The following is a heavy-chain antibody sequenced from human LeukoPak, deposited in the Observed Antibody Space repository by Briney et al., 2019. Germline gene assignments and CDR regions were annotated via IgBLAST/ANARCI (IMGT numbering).Heavy chain of an antibody. D-gene: IGHD5-12*01. V-gene: IGHV1-46*01. J-gene: IGHJ4*02. CDR3: ARDAFLSGSLSPIDY. CDR1: GYTFTTYY. Sequence: ASVKVSCKASGYTFTTYYIHWVRQAPGQGLEWMGIISPSGGSTSYAQKFQGRVTMTRDTSTSTVYLELSSLRSEDTALYYCARDAFLSGSLSPIDYWGQGTLVTVSS. CDR2: ISPSGGST.